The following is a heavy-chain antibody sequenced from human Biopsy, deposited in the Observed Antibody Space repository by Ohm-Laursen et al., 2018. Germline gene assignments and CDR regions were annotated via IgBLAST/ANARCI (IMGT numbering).Heavy chain of an antibody. CDR1: GFSFSSYG. J-gene: IGHJ4*02. CDR3: AKDPRNNNWGVEN. CDR2: ISDDGRNK. D-gene: IGHD7-27*01. V-gene: IGHV3-30*18. Sequence: SLRLSCSASGFSFSSYGMHWVRQAPGKGLEWVAVISDDGRNKYYIDSVRGRFTISRDNPKNTLYPQMNNLRAEDTAVFYCAKDPRNNNWGVENWGQGTLVTVSS.